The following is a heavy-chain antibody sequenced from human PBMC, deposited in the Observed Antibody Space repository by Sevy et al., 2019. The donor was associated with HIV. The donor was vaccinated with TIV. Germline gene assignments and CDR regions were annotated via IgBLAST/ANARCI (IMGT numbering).Heavy chain of an antibody. CDR1: GFAFYEYS. CDR2: LSFGCGKI. J-gene: IGHJ4*02. D-gene: IGHD2-8*01. CDR3: AREGCSRPHDY. V-gene: IGHV3-23*01. Sequence: GGSLRLSCAASGFAFYEYSMSWIRQAPGKGLEWVATLSFGCGKISYADSVKGRFTISRGNSKNSFYLQMDNLRVEDTALYYCAREGCSRPHDYWGQGTRVTVSS.